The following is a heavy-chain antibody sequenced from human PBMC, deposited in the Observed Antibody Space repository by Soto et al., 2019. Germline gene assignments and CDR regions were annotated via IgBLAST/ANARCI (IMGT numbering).Heavy chain of an antibody. CDR2: ISYDGSNK. V-gene: IGHV3-30-3*01. J-gene: IGHJ6*02. D-gene: IGHD6-19*01. CDR1: GFTFSSYA. Sequence: QVQLVESGGGVVQPGRSLRLSCAASGFTFSSYAMHWVRQAPGKGLEWVAVISYDGSNKYYADSVKGRFTISRDNSKNTLYLQMNSLRAEDTAVYYCAREQWLVLFYGMDVWGQGTTVTVSS. CDR3: AREQWLVLFYGMDV.